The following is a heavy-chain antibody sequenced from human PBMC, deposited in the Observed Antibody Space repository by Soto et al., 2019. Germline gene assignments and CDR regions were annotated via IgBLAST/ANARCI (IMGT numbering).Heavy chain of an antibody. CDR1: GFTFSSYA. CDR3: ARESAVAGTIDLLYFDS. D-gene: IGHD6-19*01. CDR2: ISYDGSNK. Sequence: QVQLVESGGGVVQPGRSLRLSCAASGFTFSSYAMHWVRQAPGKGLEWVAVISYDGSNKYYADSVKGRFTISRDNSKNTLYLQMNSLRAEDTAVYYCARESAVAGTIDLLYFDSWGQGTLVTVSS. J-gene: IGHJ4*02. V-gene: IGHV3-30-3*01.